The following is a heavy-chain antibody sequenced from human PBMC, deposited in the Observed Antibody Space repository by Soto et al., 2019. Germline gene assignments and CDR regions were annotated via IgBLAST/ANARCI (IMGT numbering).Heavy chain of an antibody. CDR2: ISYDGSNK. V-gene: IGHV3-30*03. CDR3: ATFPIRGPGYWFDP. J-gene: IGHJ5*02. Sequence: GGSLRLSCAASGFTFSSYGMHWVRQAPGKGLEWVAVISYDGSNKYYADSVKGRFTISRDNSKNTLYLQMNSLRVEDTAVYYCATFPIRGPGYWFDPWGQGTLVTVSS. D-gene: IGHD3-9*01. CDR1: GFTFSSYG.